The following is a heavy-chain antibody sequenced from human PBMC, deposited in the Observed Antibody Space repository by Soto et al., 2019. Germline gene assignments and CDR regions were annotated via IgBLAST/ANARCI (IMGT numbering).Heavy chain of an antibody. V-gene: IGHV3-30-3*01. J-gene: IGHJ4*02. CDR3: ARGWTGVYSGSYLGY. Sequence: QVQLVESGGGVVQSGRSLRLSCAASGFTFSSYAMHWVRQAPGKGLEWVAVISYDGSNKYYADSVKGRFTISRDNSKNTLYLQMNSLRAEDTAVYYCARGWTGVYSGSYLGYWGQGTLVTVSS. CDR2: ISYDGSNK. D-gene: IGHD1-26*01. CDR1: GFTFSSYA.